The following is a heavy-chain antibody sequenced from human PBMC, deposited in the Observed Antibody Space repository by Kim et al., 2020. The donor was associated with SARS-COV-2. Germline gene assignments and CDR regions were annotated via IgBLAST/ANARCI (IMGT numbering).Heavy chain of an antibody. J-gene: IGHJ6*02. CDR3: ARLSGYCSSTSCYVYYYGMDV. CDR1: GYSFTSYW. CDR2: IDPSDSYT. V-gene: IGHV5-10-1*01. D-gene: IGHD2-2*01. Sequence: GESLKISCKGSGYSFTSYWISWVRQMPGKGLEWMGRIDPSDSYTNYSPSFQGHVTISADKSISTAYLQWSSLKASDTAMYYCARLSGYCSSTSCYVYYYGMDVWGQGTTVTVSS.